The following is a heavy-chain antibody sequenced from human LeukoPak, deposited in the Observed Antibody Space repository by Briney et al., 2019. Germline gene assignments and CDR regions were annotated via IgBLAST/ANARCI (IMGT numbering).Heavy chain of an antibody. V-gene: IGHV3-23*01. CDR3: AKDAFSLRFLEWLEYYYYMDV. CDR1: GFTFSSYA. Sequence: GGSLRLSCAASGFTFSSYAMSWVRQAPGKGLEWVSAISGSGGSTYYADSVKGRFTISRDNSKNTLYLQMNSLRAEDTAVYYCAKDAFSLRFLEWLEYYYYMDVWGKGTTVTVSS. J-gene: IGHJ6*03. D-gene: IGHD3-3*01. CDR2: ISGSGGST.